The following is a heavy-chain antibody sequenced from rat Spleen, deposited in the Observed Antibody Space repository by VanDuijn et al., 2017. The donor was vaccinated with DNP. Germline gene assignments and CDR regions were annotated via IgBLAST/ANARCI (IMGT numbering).Heavy chain of an antibody. CDR2: ISYDGSST. V-gene: IGHV5-58*01. D-gene: IGHD4-3*01. CDR3: AKDPRDFDY. J-gene: IGHJ2*01. Sequence: EVQLVESGGGLVQPGMSLKLSCVASGFTFNYYWMTWVRQAPKKGLEWVATISYDGSSTYYPDSVKGRFTISRDNAENTVYLQMNSLRSEDTATYYCAKDPRDFDYWGQGVMVTVSS. CDR1: GFTFNYYW.